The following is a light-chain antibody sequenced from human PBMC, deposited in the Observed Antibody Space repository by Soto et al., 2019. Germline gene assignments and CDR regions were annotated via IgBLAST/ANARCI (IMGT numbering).Light chain of an antibody. CDR1: NIGSKS. J-gene: IGLJ2*01. Sequence: SYELTQPPSVSVAPGKTARITCGGNNIGSKSVHWYQQKPGQATVLVIYYDSDRPSGIPERFSGSNSGNTATLTISRFEAGDEADYYCQVWDSSSDHLVFGGRTKVTVL. CDR2: YDS. V-gene: IGLV3-21*04. CDR3: QVWDSSSDHLV.